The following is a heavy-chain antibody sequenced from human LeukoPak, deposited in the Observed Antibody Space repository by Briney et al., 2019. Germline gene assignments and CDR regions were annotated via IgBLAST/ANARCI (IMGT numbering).Heavy chain of an antibody. CDR3: ARDLSPRFLEWLSGGGATPPSYYYYYGMDV. Sequence: GASVNASCKASGYTFTSYYMHWVRQAPGQGLEWMGIINPSGGSTSYAQKFQGRVTMTRDTSTSTVYMGLSSLRSEDTAVYYCARDLSPRFLEWLSGGGATPPSYYYYYGMDVWGQGTTVTVSS. J-gene: IGHJ6*02. D-gene: IGHD3-3*01. CDR2: INPSGGST. CDR1: GYTFTSYY. V-gene: IGHV1-46*01.